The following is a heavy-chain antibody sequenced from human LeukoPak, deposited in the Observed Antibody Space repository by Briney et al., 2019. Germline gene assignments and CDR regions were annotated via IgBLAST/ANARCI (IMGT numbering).Heavy chain of an antibody. CDR1: GFRFTYYG. CDR3: ARNWGGYFDY. Sequence: GGSLRLSCAASGFRFTYYGMNWVRQAPGKGLEWVSYISSSSTTIYYADSVKGRFTISRDNSKNTLYLQMNSLRAEDTAVYYCARNWGGYFDYWGQGTLVTVSS. V-gene: IGHV3-48*01. CDR2: ISSSSTTI. J-gene: IGHJ4*02. D-gene: IGHD7-27*01.